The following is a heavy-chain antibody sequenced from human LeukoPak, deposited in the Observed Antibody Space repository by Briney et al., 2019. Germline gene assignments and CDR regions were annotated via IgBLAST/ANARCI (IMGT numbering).Heavy chain of an antibody. Sequence: SETLSLTCTVSGYSISSGYYWGWIRQPPGKGLEWIGSIYHSGSTYYNPSLKSRVTISVGTSKNQFSLKLSSVTAADTAVYYCARDFDSSGYYDGGWFDPWGQGTLVTVSS. J-gene: IGHJ5*02. CDR1: GYSISSGYY. CDR2: IYHSGST. V-gene: IGHV4-38-2*02. D-gene: IGHD3-22*01. CDR3: ARDFDSSGYYDGGWFDP.